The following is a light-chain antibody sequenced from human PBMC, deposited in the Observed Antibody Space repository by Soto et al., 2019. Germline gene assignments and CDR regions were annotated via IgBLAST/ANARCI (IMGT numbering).Light chain of an antibody. CDR1: HSVGDY. CDR2: DAS. CDR3: QQRSDGPPIT. Sequence: VLTHSLAPLSLCTEEKATLSPRVSHSVGDYLAWYQQQPGQAPRLLIYDASNRAAGVPYRFRGSGSGTDFTLTISSVEPEDFGVYYCQQRSDGPPITFGQGTRLEIK. J-gene: IGKJ5*01. V-gene: IGKV3-11*01.